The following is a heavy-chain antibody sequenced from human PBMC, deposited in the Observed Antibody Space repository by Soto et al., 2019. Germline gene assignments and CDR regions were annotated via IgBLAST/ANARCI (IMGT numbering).Heavy chain of an antibody. CDR2: ISGGSTTI. D-gene: IGHD4-17*01. J-gene: IGHJ3*02. Sequence: EVRLVESGGGLVQPGGSLRLACAASGFTFGAYSMHWVRQAPGKGLEWISHISGGSTTIDYAGSVKGRFTISRDNAKNSLYLQMYSLRAEDTAVYYCARDQGGDGDYSWADAFDIWGQGTMITVSS. CDR3: ARDQGGDGDYSWADAFDI. CDR1: GFTFGAYS. V-gene: IGHV3-48*01.